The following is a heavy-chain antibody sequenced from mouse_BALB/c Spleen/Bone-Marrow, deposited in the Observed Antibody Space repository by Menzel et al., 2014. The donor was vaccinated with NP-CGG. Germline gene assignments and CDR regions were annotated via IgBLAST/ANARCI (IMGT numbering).Heavy chain of an antibody. CDR1: GFNIKDTY. Sequence: EVQLQQSGAELVKPGASVKLSCTASGFNIKDTYMHWVKQRPEQGLEWIGRIDPANGNTKYDPKFQGKATITADKSSNTAYLQLSSLTSEDTAVYYCARWGKLGRGYFDVWGAGTTVTVSS. D-gene: IGHD4-1*01. CDR3: ARWGKLGRGYFDV. J-gene: IGHJ1*01. V-gene: IGHV14-3*02. CDR2: IDPANGNT.